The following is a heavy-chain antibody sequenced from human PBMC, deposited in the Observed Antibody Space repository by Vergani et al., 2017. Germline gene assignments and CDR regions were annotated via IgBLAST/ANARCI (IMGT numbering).Heavy chain of an antibody. CDR1: GGSISSSSYY. V-gene: IGHV4-39*01. CDR3: ARLKAVRYNWFDP. Sequence: QLQLQESGPGLVKPSETLSLTCTVSGGSISSSSYYWGWIRQPPGKGMEWIGSIYYSGSTYYNPSLKSRVTISVDTSKNQFSLKLSSVTAADTAVYYCARLKAVRYNWFDPWGQGTLVTISS. D-gene: IGHD6-19*01. J-gene: IGHJ5*02. CDR2: IYYSGST.